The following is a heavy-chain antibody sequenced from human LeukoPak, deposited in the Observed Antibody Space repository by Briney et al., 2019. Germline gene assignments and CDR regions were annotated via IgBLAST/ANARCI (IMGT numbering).Heavy chain of an antibody. D-gene: IGHD2-21*01. CDR2: IYWDDDK. V-gene: IGHV2-5*02. CDR3: AHLIPPHERLIYYFDY. Sequence: SGPTLVNPTQPLTLTCTFSGFSLSTSGVGVGWIRQPPGKALEWLALIYWDDDKRYSPSLKSRLTITKDTSKTQVVLTMTNMDPVDTATYYCAHLIPPHERLIYYFDYWGQGTLVTVSS. CDR1: GFSLSTSGVG. J-gene: IGHJ4*02.